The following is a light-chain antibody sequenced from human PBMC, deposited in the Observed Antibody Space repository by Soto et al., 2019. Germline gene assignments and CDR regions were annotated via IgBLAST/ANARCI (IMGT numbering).Light chain of an antibody. J-gene: IGLJ3*02. V-gene: IGLV4-69*01. CDR1: PGHSTNA. CDR3: QAWGTGFWV. CDR2: VNADGSH. Sequence: QSVLTQSPSASASLGASVKLTCALSPGHSTNAIAWHQQQPEKGPRFLMRVNADGSHRKGDGIPERFSGSSSGAERYLTISSLQSEDEADYYCQAWGTGFWVFGGGTKLTVL.